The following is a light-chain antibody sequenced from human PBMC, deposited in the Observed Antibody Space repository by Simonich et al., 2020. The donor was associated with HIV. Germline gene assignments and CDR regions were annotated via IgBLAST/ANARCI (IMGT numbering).Light chain of an antibody. CDR3: QQYSSTPMYT. V-gene: IGKV4-1*01. J-gene: IGKJ2*01. CDR2: WSS. Sequence: DIVMTQSPDSLAVSLGERATINCKSSQSVLYSSNNQNYLAWYQQKPGQPPKLLIYWSSTRESGVPDRFSGSGSGTDFTLTISSLQAEDVAVYYCQQYSSTPMYTFGQGTKLEIK. CDR1: QSVLYSSNNQNY.